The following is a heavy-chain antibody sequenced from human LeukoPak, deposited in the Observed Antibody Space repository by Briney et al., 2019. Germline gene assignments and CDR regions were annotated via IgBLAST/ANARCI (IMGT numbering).Heavy chain of an antibody. V-gene: IGHV3-33*01. Sequence: PGGSLRLSCAASGFTFSSYGMHWVRQAPGKGLEWVAVIWYDGSNKYYADSVKGRFTISRDNSKNTLYLQMNSLRAEDTAVYYCATTYYYDSSGYFVHWGQGTLVTVSS. CDR2: IWYDGSNK. CDR1: GFTFSSYG. CDR3: ATTYYYDSSGYFVH. D-gene: IGHD3-22*01. J-gene: IGHJ5*02.